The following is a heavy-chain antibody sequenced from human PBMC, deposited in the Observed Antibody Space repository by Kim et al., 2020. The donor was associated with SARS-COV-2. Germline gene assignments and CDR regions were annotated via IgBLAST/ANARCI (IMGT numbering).Heavy chain of an antibody. CDR2: IVSMFGIA. D-gene: IGHD3-9*01. CDR3: AGYGDKSLVTDFYYGLDV. CDR1: GDTFESYA. Sequence: SVKVSCKASGDTFESYAISWVRQAPGQGLEWLGGIVSMFGIAHYAQRFQGRVTITPDKSTSTAYIELSSLRSDDTGVYFCAGYGDKSLVTDFYYGLDVW. V-gene: IGHV1-69*10. J-gene: IGHJ6*01.